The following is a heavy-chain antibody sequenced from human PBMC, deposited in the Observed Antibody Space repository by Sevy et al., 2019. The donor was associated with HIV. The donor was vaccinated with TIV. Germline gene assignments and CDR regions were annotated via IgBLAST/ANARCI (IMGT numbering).Heavy chain of an antibody. J-gene: IGHJ6*02. CDR3: ARDCSSTSCIWGLDV. V-gene: IGHV3-7*03. Sequence: GESLKISCAASGFTFSTYWTSWVRQAPGKGLEWVANIKKDGSEKYYVDSVKGRFTISRDNAKSSLYLQMKSLRAEDTAVYYCARDCSSTSCIWGLDVWGQGTTVTVSS. CDR2: IKKDGSEK. CDR1: GFTFSTYW. D-gene: IGHD2-2*01.